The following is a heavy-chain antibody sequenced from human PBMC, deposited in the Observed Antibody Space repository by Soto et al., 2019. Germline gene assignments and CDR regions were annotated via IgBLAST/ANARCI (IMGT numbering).Heavy chain of an antibody. CDR2: ISAYNGNT. D-gene: IGHD2-2*01. J-gene: IGHJ5*02. Sequence: ASVKVSCKASGYTFTSYGISWVRQAPGQGLEWMGWISAYNGNTNYAQKLQGRVTMTTDTSTSTAYMELRSLRSDDTAVYYCARSPQYCSSTSCWWFDPWGQGTLVTVSS. CDR3: ARSPQYCSSTSCWWFDP. CDR1: GYTFTSYG. V-gene: IGHV1-18*01.